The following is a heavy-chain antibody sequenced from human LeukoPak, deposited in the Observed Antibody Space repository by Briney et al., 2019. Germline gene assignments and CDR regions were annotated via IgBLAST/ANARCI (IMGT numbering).Heavy chain of an antibody. J-gene: IGHJ5*02. CDR2: INHSGST. V-gene: IGHV4-34*01. CDR3: ARIYGSGMAARFDP. Sequence: PSETLSLTCAVYGGSFSGYYWSWIRQPPGKGLEWIGEINHSGSTYYNPSLKSRVTISVDTSKNQFSLKLSSVTAADTAVYYCARIYGSGMAARFDPWGQGTLVTVSS. CDR1: GGSFSGYY. D-gene: IGHD3-10*01.